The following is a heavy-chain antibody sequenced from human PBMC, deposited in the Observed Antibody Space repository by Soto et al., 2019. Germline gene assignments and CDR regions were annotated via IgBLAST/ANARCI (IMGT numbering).Heavy chain of an antibody. CDR1: GFTFSDYY. Sequence: LGGSLRLSCAASGFTFSDYYMSWIRQAPGKGLEWVSYISSSGSTIYYADSVKGRFTISRDNAKNSLYLQMNSLRAEDTAVYYCASLRRYYYDSDWGQGTLVTVS. J-gene: IGHJ4*02. CDR3: ASLRRYYYDSD. CDR2: ISSSGSTI. D-gene: IGHD3-22*01. V-gene: IGHV3-11*01.